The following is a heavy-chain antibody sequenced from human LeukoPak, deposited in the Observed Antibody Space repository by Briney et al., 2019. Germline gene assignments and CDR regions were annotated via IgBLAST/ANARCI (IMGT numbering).Heavy chain of an antibody. Sequence: GASLRITSAASGFTNSSYSMKWVRQAPGMGLELVSYMGSSSSTIYYADSVKGRFTISRDNAKNSLYLKMNSLRDEDTAVYYCARVGVDGMDVWGQGTTVTVSS. CDR1: GFTNSSYS. J-gene: IGHJ6*02. D-gene: IGHD3-10*01. CDR3: ARVGVDGMDV. V-gene: IGHV3-48*02. CDR2: MGSSSSTI.